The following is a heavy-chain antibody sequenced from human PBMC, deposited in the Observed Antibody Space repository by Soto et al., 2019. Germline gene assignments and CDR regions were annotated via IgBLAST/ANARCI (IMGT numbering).Heavy chain of an antibody. Sequence: PGGSLRLSCVTYGLTFTDYWMSWVRQAPGKGLEWVANIKQDESGKNYLDSVKGRFTISRDNAKNSLYLQMNSLRAEDTAVYYCASDRFRGTYYLRGVTSFFEEWGQGAPVTVSS. V-gene: IGHV3-7*03. J-gene: IGHJ4*02. CDR3: ASDRFRGTYYLRGVTSFFEE. CDR2: IKQDESGK. D-gene: IGHD1-26*01. CDR1: GLTFTDYW.